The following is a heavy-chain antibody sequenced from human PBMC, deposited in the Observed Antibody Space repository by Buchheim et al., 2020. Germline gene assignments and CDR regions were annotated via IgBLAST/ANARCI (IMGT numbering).Heavy chain of an antibody. J-gene: IGHJ3*02. CDR3: ARGGIAVAGPDAFDI. V-gene: IGHV3-33*01. CDR1: GFTFSSYG. D-gene: IGHD6-19*01. Sequence: QVQLVESGGGVVQPGRSLRLSCAASGFTFSSYGMHWVRQAPGKGLEWVAVIWYDGSNKYYADSVKGRFTISRDNSKNTLYLQMNSLRAEDTAVYYCARGGIAVAGPDAFDIWGQGT. CDR2: IWYDGSNK.